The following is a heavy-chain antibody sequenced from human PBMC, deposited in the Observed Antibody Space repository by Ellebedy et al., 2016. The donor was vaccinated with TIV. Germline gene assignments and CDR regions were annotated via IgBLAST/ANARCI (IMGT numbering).Heavy chain of an antibody. V-gene: IGHV4-39*01. Sequence: SETLSLTCTVSGDSISSSSYYWGWIRQPPGKGLEWIGSIYYSGSTYYNPSLKSRITISVDTSKKQFSLKLSSVTAADTAVYYCARWFGELLYIRWFDPWGQGTLVTVSS. CDR3: ARWFGELLYIRWFDP. CDR2: IYYSGST. J-gene: IGHJ5*02. D-gene: IGHD3-10*01. CDR1: GDSISSSSYY.